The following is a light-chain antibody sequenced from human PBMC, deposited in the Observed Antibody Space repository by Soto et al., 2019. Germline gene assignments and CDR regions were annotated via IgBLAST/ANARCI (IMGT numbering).Light chain of an antibody. CDR2: AAS. CDR1: QSIRRY. V-gene: IGKV1-39*01. J-gene: IGKJ1*01. Sequence: DIQMTQSPSSLSASVGDRVTITCRASQSIRRYLNWYQQKPGKAPKALIYAASTLQSGVPSRFSGSGSGRDFTLTINWLQPEDFATYYCQQSYSTPWTFGQGTRVDI. CDR3: QQSYSTPWT.